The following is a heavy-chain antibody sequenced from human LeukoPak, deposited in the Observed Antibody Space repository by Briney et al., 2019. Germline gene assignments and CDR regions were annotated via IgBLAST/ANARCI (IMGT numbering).Heavy chain of an antibody. CDR3: ARPMVRGVATDY. CDR2: IWYDGSNK. CDR1: GFTFSSYG. V-gene: IGHV3-33*01. Sequence: GRPLRLSCAASGFTFSSYGMHWVRQAPGKGLEWVAVIWYDGSNKYYADSVKGRFTISRDNSKNTLYLQMNSLRAEDTAVYYCARPMVRGVATDYWGQGTLVTVSS. D-gene: IGHD3-10*01. J-gene: IGHJ4*02.